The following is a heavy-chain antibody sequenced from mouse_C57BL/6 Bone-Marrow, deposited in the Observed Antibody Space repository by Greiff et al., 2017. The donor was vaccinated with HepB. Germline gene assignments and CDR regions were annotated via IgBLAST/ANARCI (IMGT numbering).Heavy chain of an antibody. Sequence: VQVVESGAELVRPGASVKLSCKASGYTFTDYYINWVKQRPGQGLEWIARIYPGSGNTYYNEKFKGKATLTAEKSSSTAYMQLSSLTSEDSAVYFCARDYGSSYGWYFDVWGTGTTVTVSS. CDR1: GYTFTDYY. D-gene: IGHD1-1*01. CDR2: IYPGSGNT. V-gene: IGHV1-76*01. J-gene: IGHJ1*03. CDR3: ARDYGSSYGWYFDV.